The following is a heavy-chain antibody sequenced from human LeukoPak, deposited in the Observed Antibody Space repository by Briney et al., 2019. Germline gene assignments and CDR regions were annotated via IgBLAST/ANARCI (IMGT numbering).Heavy chain of an antibody. V-gene: IGHV1-2*02. CDR3: ARAMATVVGAFDI. D-gene: IGHD5-24*01. CDR2: INPNSGGT. J-gene: IGHJ3*02. CDR1: GYTFTGYY. Sequence: ASVKVSCKGSGYTFTGYYMHWVRQPPGQGLEWMGWINPNSGGTNYAQKFQGRDTMTRETSISTAYMELSRLRSDNTAVYYCARAMATVVGAFDIWGQGTMVTVSS.